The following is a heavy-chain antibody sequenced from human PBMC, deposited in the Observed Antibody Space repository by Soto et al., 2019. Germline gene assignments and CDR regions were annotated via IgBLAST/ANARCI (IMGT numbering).Heavy chain of an antibody. CDR2: ISYDGSNK. CDR3: AGGPNPTIWAEYFQH. D-gene: IGHD5-12*01. CDR1: GFTFISHA. Sequence: QVQLVESGGGVVQPGRTLRLSCAASGFTFISHAMHWVRQAPGKGLEWVAVISYDGSNKYYADSVKGRVTISRDNSKKTLYLQMNGLSAEDTAVYYCAGGPNPTIWAEYFQHWGQGTLVTVSS. V-gene: IGHV3-30-3*01. J-gene: IGHJ1*01.